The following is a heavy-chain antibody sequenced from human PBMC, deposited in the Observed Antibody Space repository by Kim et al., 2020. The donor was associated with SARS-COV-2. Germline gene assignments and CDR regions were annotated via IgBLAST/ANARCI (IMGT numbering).Heavy chain of an antibody. CDR2: IYYDGSNK. CDR1: GFTFSSYG. V-gene: IGHV3-33*01. D-gene: IGHD6-6*01. J-gene: IGHJ5*02. Sequence: GGSLRLSCAASGFTFSSYGMHWVRQAPGEGLEWVAVIYYDGSNKYYADSVKGRFTVSRDNSKNTLYLQMNSLRAEDTAVYYCARDQIAASPGWFDPWGQG. CDR3: ARDQIAASPGWFDP.